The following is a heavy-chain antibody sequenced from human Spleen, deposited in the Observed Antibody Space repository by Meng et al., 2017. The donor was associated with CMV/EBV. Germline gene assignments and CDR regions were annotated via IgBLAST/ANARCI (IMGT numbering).Heavy chain of an antibody. V-gene: IGHV3-30*04. Sequence: GESLKISCEASGFTFSSYEMNWVRQAPGKELEWVAAISYDGSDKYYADFVEGRFTISRDNSKNTLYFQMNSLRAEDTAVYYCAREEYAFDIWGQGTMVTVSS. CDR1: GFTFSSYE. CDR2: ISYDGSDK. J-gene: IGHJ3*02. CDR3: AREEYAFDI.